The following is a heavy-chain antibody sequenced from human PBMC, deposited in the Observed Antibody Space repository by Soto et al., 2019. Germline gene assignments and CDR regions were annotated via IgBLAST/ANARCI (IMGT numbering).Heavy chain of an antibody. CDR1: GGSVTSSSHF. CDR3: AGQTFTIAAASYGRSNWFDP. J-gene: IGHJ5*02. Sequence: SETLSLTCTASGGSVTSSSHFWGWVRQPPGKGLEWIGTIYFTGNTYYTPSLKSRLTMAIDTSKNEFSLRLNSVTAADTAVYYCAGQTFTIAAASYGRSNWFDPWGPGTLVTVSS. CDR2: IYFTGNT. V-gene: IGHV4-39*01. D-gene: IGHD6-25*01.